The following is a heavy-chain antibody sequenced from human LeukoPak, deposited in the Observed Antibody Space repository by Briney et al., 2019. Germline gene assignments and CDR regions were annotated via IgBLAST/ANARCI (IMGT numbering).Heavy chain of an antibody. CDR2: INTNTGNP. D-gene: IGHD2-2*01. J-gene: IGHJ6*02. V-gene: IGHV7-4-1*02. Sequence: GASVKVSCKASGYTFTSYAMNWVRQAPGQGLEWMGWINTNTGNPTYAQGFTGRFVFSLDTSVSTAYLQISSLKAEDTAVYYCAADLGSGVVVVPAAPDYYYYYGMDVWGQGTTVTVSS. CDR3: AADLGSGVVVVPAAPDYYYYYGMDV. CDR1: GYTFTSYA.